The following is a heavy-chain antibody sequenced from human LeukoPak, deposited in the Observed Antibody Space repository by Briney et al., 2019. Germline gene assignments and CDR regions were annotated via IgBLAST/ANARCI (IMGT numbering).Heavy chain of an antibody. D-gene: IGHD2-2*01. CDR1: GYTFVNYG. CDR2: ISLKSGSA. CDR3: ARVSYLRPYQLDS. J-gene: IGHJ4*02. V-gene: IGHV1-18*01. Sequence: ASVTVSCTTSGYTFVNYGINWVRQAPGQGLEWMGWISLKSGSAGYAQRVQGRVTLTTDTSTNTAYMELRSLRADDTAVYYCARVSYLRPYQLDSWGQGTLVSISS.